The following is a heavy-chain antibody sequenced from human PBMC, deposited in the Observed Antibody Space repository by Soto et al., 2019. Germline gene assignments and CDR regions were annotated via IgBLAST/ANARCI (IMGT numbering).Heavy chain of an antibody. D-gene: IGHD3-10*01. Sequence: GGSLRLSCAASGFTFSDYYMSWIRQAPGKGLEWVSYISSSSSYTNYADSVKGRFTISRDNAKNSLYLQMNSLRAEDTAVYYCARPMVRGVNYYYYGMDVWGHGTTVTVSS. J-gene: IGHJ6*02. V-gene: IGHV3-11*06. CDR2: ISSSSSYT. CDR3: ARPMVRGVNYYYYGMDV. CDR1: GFTFSDYY.